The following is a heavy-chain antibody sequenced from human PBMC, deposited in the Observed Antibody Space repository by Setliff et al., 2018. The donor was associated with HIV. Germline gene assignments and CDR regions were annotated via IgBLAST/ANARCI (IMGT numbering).Heavy chain of an antibody. Sequence: PSETLSLTCTVSGGSISSGSYYWSWIRQPAGKGLEWIGRIYTSGSTNYNPSLKSRVTISVDATKNQFSLTLNSVTAADTAIYYCARGYSSRWFAEFFQYWGQGTLVTVSS. CDR3: ARGYSSRWFAEFFQY. D-gene: IGHD6-13*01. V-gene: IGHV4-61*02. CDR2: IYTSGST. J-gene: IGHJ1*01. CDR1: GGSISSGSYY.